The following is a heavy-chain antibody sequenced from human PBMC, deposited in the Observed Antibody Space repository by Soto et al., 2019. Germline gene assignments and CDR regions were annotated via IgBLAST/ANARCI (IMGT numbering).Heavy chain of an antibody. J-gene: IGHJ4*02. CDR3: AKVVDCSGGSCYSIEVDYFDY. CDR1: GFTFSSYA. V-gene: IGHV3-23*01. D-gene: IGHD2-15*01. Sequence: LSCATAGFTFSSYAMSWVRQAPGKALEWVSAISGSGGSTYYADSVKGRFTISRDNSKNTLYLQMNSLRAEDTAVYYCAKVVDCSGGSCYSIEVDYFDYWGQGT. CDR2: ISGSGGST.